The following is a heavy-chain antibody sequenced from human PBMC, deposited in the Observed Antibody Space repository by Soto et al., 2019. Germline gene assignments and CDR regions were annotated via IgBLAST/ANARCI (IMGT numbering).Heavy chain of an antibody. J-gene: IGHJ6*02. V-gene: IGHV4-59*01. Sequence: NPSETLSLTCTVSGGSISSYYWSWIRQPPGKGLEWIGYIYYSGSTNYNPSLKSRVTISVDTSKNQFSLKLSSVTAADTAVYYCARVSENCSGGSCYHYYYGMDVWGQGTTVTVSS. D-gene: IGHD2-15*01. CDR3: ARVSENCSGGSCYHYYYGMDV. CDR2: IYYSGST. CDR1: GGSISSYY.